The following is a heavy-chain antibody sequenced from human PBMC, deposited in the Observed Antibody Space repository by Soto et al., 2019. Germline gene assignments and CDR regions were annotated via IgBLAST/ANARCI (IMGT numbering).Heavy chain of an antibody. V-gene: IGHV4-4*02. J-gene: IGHJ3*02. CDR3: ARDYDQQHKNTWALEI. CDR2: IYHSGRT. Sequence: QVHLQESGPGLVEPSGTLSLTCAVSGGSISTDNWWTWVRQPPGKGLEWIGEIYHSGRTNCNTSLKSRVTKSTDKSNNAFSLKLIAVTAADTAMYYCARDYDQQHKNTWALEIWGQGTMVTVSS. D-gene: IGHD6-13*01. CDR1: GGSISTDNW.